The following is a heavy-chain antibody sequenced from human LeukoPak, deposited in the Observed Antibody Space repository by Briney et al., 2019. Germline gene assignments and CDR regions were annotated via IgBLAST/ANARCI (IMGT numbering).Heavy chain of an antibody. D-gene: IGHD3-22*01. CDR1: GFTFSSYA. J-gene: IGHJ6*03. Sequence: GGSLRLSCAASGFTFSSYAMSWVRQAPGKGLEWVSTISGSGSTYYADSVKGRFTISRDNSKNTLYLQMNSLRAEDTAVYYCAKDGDSSGYYSSYHNYMDVWGKGTSVTISS. V-gene: IGHV3-23*01. CDR3: AKDGDSSGYYSSYHNYMDV. CDR2: ISGSGST.